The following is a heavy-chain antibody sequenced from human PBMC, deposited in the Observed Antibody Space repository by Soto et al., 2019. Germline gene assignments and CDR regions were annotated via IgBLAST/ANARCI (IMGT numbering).Heavy chain of an antibody. D-gene: IGHD6-6*01. CDR3: ARAPKVSGSSKTRPDF. CDR1: SGSFSGYY. CDR2: ISQSGNT. Sequence: SETLSLTCSIYSGSFSGYYWSWIRQPPGKGRECIGEISQSGNTNYSPSLKSRVSISIHTPKKQFSLNLASVSAADTAVHYCARAPKVSGSSKTRPDFWGQGTLVTVSS. J-gene: IGHJ4*02. V-gene: IGHV4-34*01.